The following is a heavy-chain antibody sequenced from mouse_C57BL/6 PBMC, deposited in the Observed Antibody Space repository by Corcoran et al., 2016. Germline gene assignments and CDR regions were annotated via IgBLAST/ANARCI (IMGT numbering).Heavy chain of an antibody. Sequence: QVQLKQSGAELVRPGSSVKLSCKASGYTFTDYYINWVKQRPGQGLEWIARIYPGSGNTYYNEKFKGKATLTAEKSSSTAYMQLSSLTSEDSAVYFCARLDRLRPAYWGQGTLVTVSA. CDR3: ARLDRLRPAY. CDR2: IYPGSGNT. V-gene: IGHV1-76*01. D-gene: IGHD2-4*01. CDR1: GYTFTDYY. J-gene: IGHJ3*01.